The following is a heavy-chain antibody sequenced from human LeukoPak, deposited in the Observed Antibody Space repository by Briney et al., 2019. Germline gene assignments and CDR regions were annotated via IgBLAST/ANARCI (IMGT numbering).Heavy chain of an antibody. CDR2: IYYSGST. Sequence: SETLSLTCAVSGGSISSYYWSWIRQPPGKGLEWIGFIYYSGSTNYNPSLKSRVTMSVDTSKNQFSLKPNSVTAADTAVYYCARGPEDYDSSGYYYGAFDIWGQGTMVTVSS. D-gene: IGHD3-22*01. V-gene: IGHV4-59*12. CDR1: GGSISSYY. CDR3: ARGPEDYDSSGYYYGAFDI. J-gene: IGHJ3*02.